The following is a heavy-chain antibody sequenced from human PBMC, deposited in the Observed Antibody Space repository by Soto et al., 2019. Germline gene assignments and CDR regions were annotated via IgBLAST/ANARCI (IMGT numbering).Heavy chain of an antibody. Sequence: DVQLVESGGGLIQPGGSLRLSCAAFGLTVSGKYYMAWVRQAPGKGLEWLSGLYDLDGTYYAYSVKGRFITSGDSSKNIVYLQINDLRPDDTAVYYCASWHLREHAYDVWGQGTTVTVSS. V-gene: IGHV3-53*01. CDR1: GLTVSGKYY. CDR2: LYDLDGT. J-gene: IGHJ3*01. CDR3: ASWHLREHAYDV. D-gene: IGHD4-17*01.